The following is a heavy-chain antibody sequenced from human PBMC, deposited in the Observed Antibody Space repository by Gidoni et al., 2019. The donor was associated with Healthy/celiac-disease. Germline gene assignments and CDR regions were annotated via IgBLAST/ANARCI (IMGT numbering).Heavy chain of an antibody. Sequence: QVQLVQSGAEVKKPGSSVKVSCKASGGTFSSYAISWVRQAPGQGLEWMGGIIPNFGTANYAQKFQGRVTITADESTSTAYMELSSLRSEDTAVYYCAREGYDSSVRPKYYFDYWGQGTLVTVSS. V-gene: IGHV1-69*01. CDR1: GGTFSSYA. CDR3: AREGYDSSVRPKYYFDY. CDR2: IIPNFGTA. D-gene: IGHD3-22*01. J-gene: IGHJ4*02.